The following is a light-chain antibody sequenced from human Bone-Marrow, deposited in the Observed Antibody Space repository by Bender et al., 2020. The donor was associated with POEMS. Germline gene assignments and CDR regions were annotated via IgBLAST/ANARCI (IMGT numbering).Light chain of an antibody. J-gene: IGLJ3*02. Sequence: QSALTQPASVSGPPGQSTTFSRPGRSSDIGDYNSVSWYQQHPGKAPKLVIYDVSSRPSGVSSRFSGPKSGTTASLAISDLQSEDAADYYCNTYASSTTPVLLGGGTKVTVL. CDR1: SSDIGDYNS. CDR2: DVS. V-gene: IGLV2-14*03. CDR3: NTYASSTTPVL.